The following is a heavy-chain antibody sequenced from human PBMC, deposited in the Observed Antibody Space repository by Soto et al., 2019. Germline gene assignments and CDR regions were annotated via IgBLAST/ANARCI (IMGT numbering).Heavy chain of an antibody. D-gene: IGHD2-8*01. Sequence: GASLRLSCVVSGISFDYYAMHWVRQVPGKGLEWVSGINWDSGDIGYADSVKGRFAISRDNAKNSLYLQMNSLKTEDTALYYCAKDTAPGFYDANGHLDYWGQGTPVTVSS. J-gene: IGHJ4*02. V-gene: IGHV3-9*01. CDR1: GISFDYYA. CDR2: INWDSGDI. CDR3: AKDTAPGFYDANGHLDY.